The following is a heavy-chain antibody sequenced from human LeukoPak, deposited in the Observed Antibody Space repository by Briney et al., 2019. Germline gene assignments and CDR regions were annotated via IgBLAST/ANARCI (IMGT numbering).Heavy chain of an antibody. Sequence: KPSETLSLTCTVSGGSISSYYWSWIRQPPGKGLEWIGYIYYSGSTNYNPSLKSRVTISVDTSENQFSLKLSSVTAADTAVYYCARDLSSSSWYSFDYWGQGTLVTVSS. CDR3: ARDLSSSSWYSFDY. CDR1: GGSISSYY. V-gene: IGHV4-59*01. CDR2: IYYSGST. D-gene: IGHD6-13*01. J-gene: IGHJ4*02.